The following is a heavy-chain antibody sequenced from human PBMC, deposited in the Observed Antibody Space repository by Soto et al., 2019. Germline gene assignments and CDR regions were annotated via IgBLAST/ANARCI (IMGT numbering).Heavy chain of an antibody. J-gene: IGHJ5*02. V-gene: IGHV4-59*01. CDR1: GGSISSYY. Sequence: SETLSLTCTVSGGSISSYYWSWIRQPPGKGLEWIGYIYYSGSTNYNPSLKSRVTISVDTSKNEFSLKLSSVTSADTAVYYCARAQVNWFDPWGQGTLVTVSS. CDR2: IYYSGST. CDR3: ARAQVNWFDP.